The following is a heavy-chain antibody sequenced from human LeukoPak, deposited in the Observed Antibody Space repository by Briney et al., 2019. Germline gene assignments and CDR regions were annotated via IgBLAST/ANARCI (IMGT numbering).Heavy chain of an antibody. J-gene: IGHJ4*02. CDR3: ANGRLRLGELSFLDY. CDR2: IRYDGSNK. CDR1: GFTFSSYG. D-gene: IGHD3-16*02. V-gene: IGHV3-30*02. Sequence: GGSLRLSCAASGFTFSSYGMHWVRQAPGKGLEWVAFIRYDGSNKYYADSVKGRFTISRDNSKNTLYLQMNSLRAEDTAVYYCANGRLRLGELSFLDYWGQGTLVTVSS.